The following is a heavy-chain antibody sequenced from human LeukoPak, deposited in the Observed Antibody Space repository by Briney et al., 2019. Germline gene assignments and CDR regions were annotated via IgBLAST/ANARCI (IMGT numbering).Heavy chain of an antibody. CDR1: GGSFSGYY. CDR3: VRARPVKTRIVLVVYASFDY. CDR2: INHGGST. D-gene: IGHD2-8*02. J-gene: IGHJ4*02. V-gene: IGHV4-34*01. Sequence: SETLSLTCAVYGGSFSGYYWSWVRQPPGKGLEWIGEINHGGSTNYNPSLKSRVTISVDTSKNQFSLKLSSVTAADTAVYYCVRARPVKTRIVLVVYASFDYWGQGTLVTVSS.